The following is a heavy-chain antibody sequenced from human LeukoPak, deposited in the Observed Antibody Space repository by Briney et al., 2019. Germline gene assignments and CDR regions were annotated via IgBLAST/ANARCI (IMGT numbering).Heavy chain of an antibody. V-gene: IGHV3-7*01. CDR2: IKEDGSEK. CDR3: ARTPIRGYTAYDLDY. J-gene: IGHJ4*02. Sequence: SGGSLRLSCAASGFTFSSYWMTWVRQAPGKGLEWVANIKEDGSEKYYVDSVKGRFTISRDNAKNSLYLQMNSLRAEDTAVYYCARTPIRGYTAYDLDYWGQGTLVTVSS. CDR1: GFTFSSYW. D-gene: IGHD5-12*01.